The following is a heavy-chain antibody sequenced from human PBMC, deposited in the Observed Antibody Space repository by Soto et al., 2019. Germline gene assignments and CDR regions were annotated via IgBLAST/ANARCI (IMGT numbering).Heavy chain of an antibody. V-gene: IGHV4-34*01. CDR2: INHSGST. Sequence: QVQLQQWGAGLLKPSETLSLTCAVYGGSFSGYYWSWIRQPPGKGLEWIGEINHSGSTNYNPSLKSRVTISVDTSKNQFSLKLSSVTAADTAVYYCARGSPEWLVQNWFDPWGQGTLVTVSS. CDR3: ARGSPEWLVQNWFDP. CDR1: GGSFSGYY. D-gene: IGHD6-19*01. J-gene: IGHJ5*02.